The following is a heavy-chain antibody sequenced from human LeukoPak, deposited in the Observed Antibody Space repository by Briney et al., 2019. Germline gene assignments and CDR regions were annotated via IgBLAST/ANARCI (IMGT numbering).Heavy chain of an antibody. V-gene: IGHV3-74*01. CDR3: AKVVGDPSH. D-gene: IGHD1-26*01. CDR2: INNDGSDA. J-gene: IGHJ4*02. CDR1: GFTFTNHW. Sequence: PGGSLRLSCEASGFTFTNHWMHWVRQPPGKGLVWVSRINNDGSDAVYADSVKGRFTISRDNATNTLYLQMNSLRAEDTAIYYCAKVVGDPSHWGQGTLVTVSS.